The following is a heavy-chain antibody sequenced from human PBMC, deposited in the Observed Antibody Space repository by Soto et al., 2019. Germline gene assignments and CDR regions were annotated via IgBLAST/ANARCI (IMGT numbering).Heavy chain of an antibody. CDR2: IIPIFGTA. V-gene: IGHV1-69*13. D-gene: IGHD3-3*01. Sequence: GASVKVSCKASGGTFSSYAISWVRQAPGQGLEWMGGIIPIFGTANYAQEFQGRVTITADESTSTAYMELSSLRSEDTAVYYCARSTIFGGAPKPYYYYYGMDVWGQGTTVTFS. J-gene: IGHJ6*02. CDR1: GGTFSSYA. CDR3: ARSTIFGGAPKPYYYYYGMDV.